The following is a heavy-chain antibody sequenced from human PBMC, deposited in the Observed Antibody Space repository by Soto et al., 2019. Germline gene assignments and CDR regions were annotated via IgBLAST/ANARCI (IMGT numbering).Heavy chain of an antibody. D-gene: IGHD3-3*01. CDR3: ARSAGYYDFWSGSDY. V-gene: IGHV4-59*08. Sequence: SETLSLTCTVSGGSISSYYWSWIRQPPGRGLEWIGYIYYSGSTNYNPSLKSRVTISVDTSKNQFSLKLSSVTAADTAVYYCARSAGYYDFWSGSDYWGQGTLVTVSS. J-gene: IGHJ4*02. CDR2: IYYSGST. CDR1: GGSISSYY.